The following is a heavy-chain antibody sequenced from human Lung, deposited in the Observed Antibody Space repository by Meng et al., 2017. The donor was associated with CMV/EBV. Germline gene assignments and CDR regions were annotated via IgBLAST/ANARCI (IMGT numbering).Heavy chain of an antibody. V-gene: IGHV4-31*11. Sequence: HVRLEESGPGQVIPSQTRSRTCVVSGGSSGSGVYCWSWIRQHPGKGLEWIGYIHSSGSTYYNPSLRSRLTISVDTSKNQFSLKLSSVTAADTAVYYCARASYGSGSPLGESWFDPWGQGTLVTVSS. J-gene: IGHJ5*02. CDR1: GGSSGSGVYC. D-gene: IGHD3-10*01. CDR2: IHSSGST. CDR3: ARASYGSGSPLGESWFDP.